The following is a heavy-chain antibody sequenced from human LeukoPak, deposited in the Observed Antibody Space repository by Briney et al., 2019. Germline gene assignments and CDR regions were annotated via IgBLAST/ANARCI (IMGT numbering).Heavy chain of an antibody. CDR3: ARQLSEYSRSGSPFDY. CDR2: IYPGDSET. Sequence: GESLKISCKGSGYSFSTYWIGWVRQMPGKGLEWMGIIYPGDSETRYSPSFQSHVTISAAKSISTAYLQWTSLKASDTATYYCARQLSEYSRSGSPFDYWGQGSLVTVST. D-gene: IGHD3-10*01. J-gene: IGHJ4*02. CDR1: GYSFSTYW. V-gene: IGHV5-51*01.